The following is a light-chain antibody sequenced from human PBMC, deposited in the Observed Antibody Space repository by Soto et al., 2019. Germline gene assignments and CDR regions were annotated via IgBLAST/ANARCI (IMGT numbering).Light chain of an antibody. CDR3: SSYTSGSSHYV. CDR2: EVS. Sequence: QSALTQPPSASGSPGQSVTISCTGTSSDVGGYNYVSWYQQHPGKAPKLMIYEVSKRPSGVPDRFSGSKSGNTASLTVSGLQVEDEADYYCSSYTSGSSHYVFGTGTKLTVL. CDR1: SSDVGGYNY. V-gene: IGLV2-8*01. J-gene: IGLJ1*01.